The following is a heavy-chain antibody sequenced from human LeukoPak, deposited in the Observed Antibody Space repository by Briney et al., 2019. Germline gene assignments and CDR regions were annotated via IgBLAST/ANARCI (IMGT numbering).Heavy chain of an antibody. D-gene: IGHD2-8*01. CDR1: GYTFTSYY. CDR3: ARGGLRVMVYRLYYMDV. Sequence: GASVKVSCKASGYTFTSYYMHWVRQAPGQGLEWMGLINPTGGSTGYAQKFQGRVTMTEDTSTDTAYMELSSLRSDDTAVYYCARGGLRVMVYRLYYMDVWGKGTTVTVSS. V-gene: IGHV1-46*01. CDR2: INPTGGST. J-gene: IGHJ6*03.